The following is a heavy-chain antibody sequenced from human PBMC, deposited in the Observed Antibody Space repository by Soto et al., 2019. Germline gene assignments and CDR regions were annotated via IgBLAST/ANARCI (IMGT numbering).Heavy chain of an antibody. CDR2: ISGSGGSI. CDR3: VKGYWKGDV. J-gene: IGHJ6*02. CDR1: GFTFSTYA. V-gene: IGHV3-23*01. Sequence: EVQLLESGGGLVQPGGSLRLSCAASGFTFSTYAMNWVRQAPGNGLEWVSAISGSGGSIHYADSVKGRFTISRDNSKNTLDLQMNILRDEDTAVYHCVKGYWKGDVVGQGTTVTVSS. D-gene: IGHD1-1*01.